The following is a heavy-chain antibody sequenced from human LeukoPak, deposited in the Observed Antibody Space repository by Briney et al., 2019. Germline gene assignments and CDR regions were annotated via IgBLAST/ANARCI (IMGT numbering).Heavy chain of an antibody. CDR3: ARLIYDYVWGSLDY. V-gene: IGHV3-33*08. CDR1: GFTFSNYA. Sequence: PGGSLRLSCAASGFTFSNYAMTWVRQAPGKGLEWVAVIWYDGSNKYYADSVKGRFTISRDNSKNTLYLQMNSLRAEDTAVYYCARLIYDYVWGSLDYWGQGTLVTVSS. J-gene: IGHJ4*02. CDR2: IWYDGSNK. D-gene: IGHD3-16*01.